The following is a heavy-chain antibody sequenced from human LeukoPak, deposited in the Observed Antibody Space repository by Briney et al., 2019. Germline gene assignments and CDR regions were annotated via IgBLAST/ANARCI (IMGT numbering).Heavy chain of an antibody. CDR1: GDSIRRGGYY. J-gene: IGHJ4*02. V-gene: IGHV4-31*03. CDR3: ARGTMVRGVIRVNFDY. Sequence: SQSLSLTRTVSGDSIRRGGYYWGWVRQHRGRGLEWNVYIYYSGSTYYNPSLKSRVTISVDTSNNQSSLKLSSVTAADTAVYYCARGTMVRGVIRVNFDYWGQGILVTVSS. CDR2: IYYSGST. D-gene: IGHD3-10*01.